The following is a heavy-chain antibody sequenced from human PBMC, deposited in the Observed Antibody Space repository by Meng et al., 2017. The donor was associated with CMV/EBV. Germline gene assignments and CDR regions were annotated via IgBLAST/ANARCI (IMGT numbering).Heavy chain of an antibody. D-gene: IGHD1-14*01. CDR2: ISSSSSYI. V-gene: IGHV3-21*04. CDR1: GFTFSSYS. Sequence: GGSLRLSCAASGFTFSSYSMNWVRQAPGKGLEWVSSISSSSSYIYYADSVKGRFTISRDNAKNSLYLQMNSLRAEDTAVYYCAKPPPRGFYGMDVWGQGTTVTVSS. CDR3: AKPPPRGFYGMDV. J-gene: IGHJ6*02.